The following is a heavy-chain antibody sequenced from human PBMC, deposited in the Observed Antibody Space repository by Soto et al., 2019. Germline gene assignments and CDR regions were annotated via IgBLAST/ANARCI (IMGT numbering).Heavy chain of an antibody. V-gene: IGHV3-23*01. D-gene: IGHD6-19*01. CDR1: GFNFSNYA. CDR2: ISASGGTT. CDR3: AKDRKSGSGWYWDY. Sequence: PGGSLRLSCAASGFNFSNYAMSWVRQAPGKGLEWVSGISASGGTTYYADSVKGRFTISRDNPKNTLYLQMNSLRAEDTAVYYCAKDRKSGSGWYWDYWGQGTLVTVSS. J-gene: IGHJ4*02.